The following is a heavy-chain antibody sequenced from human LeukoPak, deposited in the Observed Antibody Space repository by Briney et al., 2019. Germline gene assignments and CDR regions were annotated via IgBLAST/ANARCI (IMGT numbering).Heavy chain of an antibody. D-gene: IGHD6-19*01. CDR3: AKERYSSGWSDSFDY. J-gene: IGHJ4*02. Sequence: GGSLRLSCAASGFTFSNSAMTWVRQATGKGLEWVASISDGGGDTYYADPVKGRFTISRVNSKSTLYLQMNSLRAEDTAVYYCAKERYSSGWSDSFDYWGQGTLVTVSS. CDR2: ISDGGGDT. CDR1: GFTFSNSA. V-gene: IGHV3-23*01.